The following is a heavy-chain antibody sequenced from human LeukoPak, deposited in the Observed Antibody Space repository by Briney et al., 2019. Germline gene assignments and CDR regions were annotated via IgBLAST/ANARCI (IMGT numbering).Heavy chain of an antibody. Sequence: GGSLRLSCAVSGLTFRSYWMSWVRQAPGKGLEWVANINQDGSEKYFVDSVKGRFTISRDNAKNSLHLQMNTLRAEDTAVYYCARERDGRFFDYWGQGTLVTLSS. J-gene: IGHJ4*02. CDR1: GLTFRSYW. CDR2: INQDGSEK. D-gene: IGHD5-24*01. CDR3: ARERDGRFFDY. V-gene: IGHV3-7*01.